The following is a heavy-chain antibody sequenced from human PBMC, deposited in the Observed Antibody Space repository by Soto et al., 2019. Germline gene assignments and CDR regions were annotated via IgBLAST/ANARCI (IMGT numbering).Heavy chain of an antibody. CDR1: GGSISSGDYY. CDR2: IYNSGST. CDR3: ARGPDGDKVDY. V-gene: IGHV4-30-4*01. J-gene: IGHJ4*02. Sequence: QVQLQESGPGLVEPSQTLSLTCTVSGGSISSGDYYWSWIRQPPGKGLEWIGHIYNSGSTYSNPSLKSQVTIAADTSKNQFALKLSSVTAADTAVYYCARGPDGDKVDYWGQGTLVTVSS. D-gene: IGHD7-27*01.